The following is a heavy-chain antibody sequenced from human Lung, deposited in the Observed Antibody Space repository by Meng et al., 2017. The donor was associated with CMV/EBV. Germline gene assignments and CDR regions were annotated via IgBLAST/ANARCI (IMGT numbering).Heavy chain of an antibody. CDR3: VKHSSDWSLDS. CDR1: GYTYTDYQ. J-gene: IGHJ4*02. D-gene: IGHD6-19*01. CDR2: IHPSGHP. Sequence: ASXXVSCKASGYTYTDYQTDWVRQAPGQGLEWMGWIHPSGHPTYAQKFQGRVTMTIDTSTTTASMELRSLRSDDSALYYCVKHSSDWSLDSWGQGTLVT. V-gene: IGHV1-18*01.